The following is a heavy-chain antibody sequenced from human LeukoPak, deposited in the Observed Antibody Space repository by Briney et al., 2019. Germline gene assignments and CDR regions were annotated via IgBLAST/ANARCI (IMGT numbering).Heavy chain of an antibody. CDR3: ARVPYSTRYYMDV. Sequence: SETLSLTCNVSGDSISSYYWSWIRQPAGKGLEWIGRIYIDGSTTYNPSLKGRFTMSVDTSKSQFSLRLTSVTAADTAVYYCARVPYSTRYYMDVWGKGTTVTVSS. D-gene: IGHD6-13*01. J-gene: IGHJ6*03. CDR2: IYIDGST. V-gene: IGHV4-4*07. CDR1: GDSISSYY.